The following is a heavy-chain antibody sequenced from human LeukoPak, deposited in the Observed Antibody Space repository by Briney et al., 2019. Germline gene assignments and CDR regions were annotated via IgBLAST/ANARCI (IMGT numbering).Heavy chain of an antibody. CDR3: ARVSEDEGFGDLSVFDL. CDR2: IHYSGST. V-gene: IGHV4-61*01. Sequence: SETLSLTCTVSGGSIRSDIDYWGWIRQPPGKGLEWIGNIHYSGSTKYHPSLKSRVTISVDTSKNQFSLNLRSVTAADTAAYYCARVSEDEGFGDLSVFDLWAQGTLVTVSS. J-gene: IGHJ4*02. CDR1: GGSIRSDIDY. D-gene: IGHD3-10*01.